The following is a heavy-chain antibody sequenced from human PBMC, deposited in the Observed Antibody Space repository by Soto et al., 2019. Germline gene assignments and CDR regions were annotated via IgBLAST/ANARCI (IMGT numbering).Heavy chain of an antibody. V-gene: IGHV3-23*01. D-gene: IGHD1-26*01. CDR2: VGASGSPT. Sequence: GGSLRLSCAASGFTFSSYAMSWVRLAPGKGLEWVSAVGASGSPTYYPDYVKGRFTISRDNSNNTLYLQMNSLRAEDTAVYYCAKRVGSGSYQYFDFWGQGTPVTVSS. CDR1: GFTFSSYA. J-gene: IGHJ4*02. CDR3: AKRVGSGSYQYFDF.